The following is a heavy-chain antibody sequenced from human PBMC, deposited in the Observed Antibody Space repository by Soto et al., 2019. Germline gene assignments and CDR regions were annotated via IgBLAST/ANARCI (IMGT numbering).Heavy chain of an antibody. D-gene: IGHD5-12*01. CDR1: GGSISGYY. Sequence: SETLSLTCTVSGGSISGYYWSWIRQPAGKGLEWIGRICTSGSTNYNPSLKSRVTLSVDTSKNQFSLKLTSVTAADTDVYYCARAGGYEVQGNNWFDPWGQGTLVTV. J-gene: IGHJ5*02. CDR2: ICTSGST. V-gene: IGHV4-4*07. CDR3: ARAGGYEVQGNNWFDP.